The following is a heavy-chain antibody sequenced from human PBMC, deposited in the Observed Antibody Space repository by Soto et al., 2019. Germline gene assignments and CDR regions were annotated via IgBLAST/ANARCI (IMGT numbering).Heavy chain of an antibody. D-gene: IGHD3-22*01. CDR3: ARSDYYDSSGYGY. J-gene: IGHJ4*02. CDR1: GGSISSYY. CDR2: IYYSGST. V-gene: IGHV4-59*01. Sequence: SETLSLTCTVSGGSISSYYWSWIRQPPGKGLEWIGYIYYSGSTNYNPSLKSRVTISVDTSKNQFSLKLSSVTAADTAVYYCARSDYYDSSGYGYWGQGTLVTVSP.